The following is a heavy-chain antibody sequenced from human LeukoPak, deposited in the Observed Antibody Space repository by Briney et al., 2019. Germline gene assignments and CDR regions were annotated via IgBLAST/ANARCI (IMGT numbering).Heavy chain of an antibody. CDR2: ITGGHYAT. D-gene: IGHD3-22*01. J-gene: IGHJ4*02. CDR3: ARARSGYYSSHFDY. V-gene: IGHV3-21*04. Sequence: GGSLRLSCAASGFSFSSFAMTWVRQAPGKGLEWVSSITGGHYATYNTDSVKGRFTISRDNAKNSLYLQMNSLRAEDTAVYYCARARSGYYSSHFDYWGQGTLVTVSS. CDR1: GFSFSSFA.